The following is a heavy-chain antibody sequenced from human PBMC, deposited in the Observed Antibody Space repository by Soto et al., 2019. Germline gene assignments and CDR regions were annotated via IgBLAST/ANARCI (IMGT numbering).Heavy chain of an antibody. CDR1: GGPFSGYY. J-gene: IGHJ5*02. CDR3: AGSTWEWWFDP. D-gene: IGHD3-3*01. CDR2: INHSGST. V-gene: IGHV4-34*01. Sequence: PAETLSLTCAVYGGPFSGYYWSWIRQPPGKGLEWIGEINHSGSTNYNPSLKSRVTISVDTSKNQFSLKLSSVTAAETDVYYCAGSTWEWWFDPWGQGTLVTVSS.